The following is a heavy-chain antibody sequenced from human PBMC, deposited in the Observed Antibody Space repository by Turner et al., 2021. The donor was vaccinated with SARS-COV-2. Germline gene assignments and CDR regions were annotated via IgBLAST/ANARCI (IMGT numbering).Heavy chain of an antibody. CDR3: ARDRAFGDSSGLDY. D-gene: IGHD3-22*01. CDR1: GFTFSSYG. J-gene: IGHJ4*02. Sequence: VPLVESGGGVVQPGRSLRLSCAASGFTFSSYGMHWGRQAPGKGRVWVAVIWFDGSNKYYADSVKSRFTISRDNSKNTLYLQMNSLRAEDKAVYYCARDRAFGDSSGLDYWGQGTLVTVSS. CDR2: IWFDGSNK. V-gene: IGHV3-33*01.